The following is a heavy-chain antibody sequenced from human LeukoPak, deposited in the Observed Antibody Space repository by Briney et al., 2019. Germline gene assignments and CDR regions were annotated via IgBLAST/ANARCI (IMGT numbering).Heavy chain of an antibody. V-gene: IGHV3-23*01. J-gene: IGHJ4*02. Sequence: GGSLRLSCAASGFTFSSYAMSWVRQAPGKGLEWVAAISGSGGSTYYADSVKGRFTISRDNSKNTLYLQMNSLRAEDTAVYYCTTDQEYDFWSGYSSNFDYWGQGTLVTVSS. CDR1: GFTFSSYA. CDR3: TTDQEYDFWSGYSSNFDY. D-gene: IGHD3-3*01. CDR2: ISGSGGST.